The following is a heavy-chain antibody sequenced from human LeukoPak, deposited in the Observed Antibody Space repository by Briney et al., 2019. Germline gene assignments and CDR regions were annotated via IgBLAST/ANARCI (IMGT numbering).Heavy chain of an antibody. CDR3: ARLWNSGYIIYFDS. Sequence: EASVKVSCKASGYTFTGYYVHWVRQAPGQGLEWMGWINPNSGGTNFAQRFQGRVTLTGDSSISSAYMELSGLTSDDTAVYYCARLWNSGYIIYFDSWGQGTLVTVSS. J-gene: IGHJ4*02. CDR2: INPNSGGT. D-gene: IGHD5-12*01. V-gene: IGHV1-2*02. CDR1: GYTFTGYY.